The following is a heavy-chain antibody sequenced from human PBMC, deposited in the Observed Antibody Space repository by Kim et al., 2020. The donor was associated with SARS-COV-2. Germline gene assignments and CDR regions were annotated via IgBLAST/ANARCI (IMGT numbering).Heavy chain of an antibody. CDR2: IKEDGSDK. CDR1: GFSFSSYW. V-gene: IGHV3-7*03. CDR3: ATYGSGDYWGFSGVL. J-gene: IGHJ4*02. D-gene: IGHD3-10*01. Sequence: GGSLRLSCAASGFSFSSYWMSWVRQAPGKGLEWVANIKEDGSDKYYVDSVRGRFTISRDNAENSLYLQMNSLRAEDTAVYYCATYGSGDYWGFSGVLWGQGTLVTVSS.